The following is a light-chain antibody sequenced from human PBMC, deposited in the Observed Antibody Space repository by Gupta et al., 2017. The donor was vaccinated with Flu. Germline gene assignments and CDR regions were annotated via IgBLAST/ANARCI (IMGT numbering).Light chain of an antibody. V-gene: IGKV3-15*01. CDR3: QQYDDWPYT. CDR1: KSVGSS. CDR2: GAS. Sequence: GERATLSCRASKSVGSSLAWYQQRPGQVPRLLIYGASTRATGIPARISGSGSGTEFTLTISSLQSEDFAVYSCQQYDDWPYTFGQGTKLEIK. J-gene: IGKJ2*01.